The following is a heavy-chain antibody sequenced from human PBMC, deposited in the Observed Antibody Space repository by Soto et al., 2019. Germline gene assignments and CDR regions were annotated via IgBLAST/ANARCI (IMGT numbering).Heavy chain of an antibody. CDR3: ARDCSSASCRQAIDY. V-gene: IGHV3-33*01. Sequence: QVQLVESGGGVVQPGRSLRLSCAASGFTFSSYGMHWVRQAPGKGLEWVAVIWYDGSNKYYADSVKGRFTISRDHSKNPLDRQMNGLRAEDTAVYYFARDCSSASCRQAIDYWGQGTLVTVSS. CDR2: IWYDGSNK. CDR1: GFTFSSYG. J-gene: IGHJ4*02. D-gene: IGHD2-2*01.